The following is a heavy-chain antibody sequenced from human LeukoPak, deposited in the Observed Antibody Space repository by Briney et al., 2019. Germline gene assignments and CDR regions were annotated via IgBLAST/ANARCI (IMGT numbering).Heavy chain of an antibody. CDR1: GGTFSSYA. V-gene: IGHV1-18*01. Sequence: ASVKVSCKASGGTFSSYAISWVRQAPGQGLEWMGWINSYNGNTNYAQKLQGRVTMTTDTSTSTAYMELRSLRSDDTAVYYCARESVAAADTWFRYWGQGTLVTVSS. CDR3: ARESVAAADTWFRY. D-gene: IGHD6-13*01. J-gene: IGHJ4*02. CDR2: INSYNGNT.